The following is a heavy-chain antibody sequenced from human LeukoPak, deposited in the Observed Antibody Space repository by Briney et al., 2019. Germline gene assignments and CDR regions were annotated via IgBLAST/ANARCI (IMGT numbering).Heavy chain of an antibody. CDR2: ISYDGSNK. CDR1: GFTFSNYG. Sequence: GGSLRLSCAASGFTFSNYGMYWVRQAPGKGLEWVAVISYDGSNKYYADSVKGRFTISRDNSKNTLYLQMNSLRAEDTAVYYCARAYYDYVWGSYSGDGYWGQGTLVTVSS. CDR3: ARAYYDYVWGSYSGDGY. V-gene: IGHV3-30*19. D-gene: IGHD3-16*01. J-gene: IGHJ4*02.